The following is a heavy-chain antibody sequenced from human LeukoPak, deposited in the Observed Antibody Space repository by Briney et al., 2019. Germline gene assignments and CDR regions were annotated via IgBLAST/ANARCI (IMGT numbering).Heavy chain of an antibody. J-gene: IGHJ6*04. CDR1: GFTFSSYA. CDR2: ISGSGDST. V-gene: IGHV3-23*01. Sequence: GGSLRLPCADSGFTFSSYAMKWVRQAPGKGLEWVSGISGSGDSTYYADSVKGRFTISRDNSENTLYLQMNSLRAEDTAVYYCAKANQNYYDAYMDVWGTGTTVTVSS. CDR3: AKANQNYYDAYMDV. D-gene: IGHD3-22*01.